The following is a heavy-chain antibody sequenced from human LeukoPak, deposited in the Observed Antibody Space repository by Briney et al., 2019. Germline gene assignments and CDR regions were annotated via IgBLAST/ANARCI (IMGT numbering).Heavy chain of an antibody. D-gene: IGHD1-26*01. CDR3: ARDPYSGNYGAYYYYYMDV. CDR1: GFSFSTYN. J-gene: IGHJ6*03. Sequence: GGSLRLSCAASGFSFSTYNMNWVRQAPGQRLEWVSSITSGSSYIYYADSVKGRFTISRDNAKSSLYLQMDSLRAVDTAVYYCARDPYSGNYGAYYYYYMDVWGKGTTVTISS. CDR2: ITSGSSYI. V-gene: IGHV3-21*01.